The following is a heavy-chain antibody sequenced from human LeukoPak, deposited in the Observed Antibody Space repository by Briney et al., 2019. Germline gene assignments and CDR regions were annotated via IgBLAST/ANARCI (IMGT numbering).Heavy chain of an antibody. CDR3: ARDPGTTVTFEL. J-gene: IGHJ2*01. CDR1: GYTFTNYG. V-gene: IGHV1-18*01. Sequence: EASVKVSCKASGYTFTNYGISWVRQAPGQGLEWMGWISAYNGNTNYAQKLHGRSTMTTDTSTSTAYMELRSLRSDDTAVYYCARDPGTTVTFELWGRGTPVTVSS. CDR2: ISAYNGNT. D-gene: IGHD4-17*01.